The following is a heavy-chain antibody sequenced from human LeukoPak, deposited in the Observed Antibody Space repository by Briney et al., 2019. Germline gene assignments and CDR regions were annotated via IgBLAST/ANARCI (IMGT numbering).Heavy chain of an antibody. Sequence: PSETLSLTCTVSGGSISSYYWSWIRQPPGKGLEWIGYIYYSGSANYNPSLKSRVTISVDTSKNQFSLKLSSVTAADTAVYYCARGSVAAPGAFDIWGQGTMVTVSS. V-gene: IGHV4-59*01. J-gene: IGHJ3*02. CDR3: ARGSVAAPGAFDI. CDR2: IYYSGSA. D-gene: IGHD2-21*01. CDR1: GGSISSYY.